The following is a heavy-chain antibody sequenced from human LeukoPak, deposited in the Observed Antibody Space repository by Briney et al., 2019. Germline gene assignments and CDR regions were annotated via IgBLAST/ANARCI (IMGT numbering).Heavy chain of an antibody. CDR1: GGSISSYY. V-gene: IGHV4-59*01. CDR3: ARGDDGANFDY. J-gene: IGHJ4*02. D-gene: IGHD4/OR15-4a*01. Sequence: SETLSLTCTVSGGSISSYYWSWIRQPPGKGLEWIGYIYYSGSTNYNPSLKSRVTISVDTSKNQFSLKLSSVTAADTAVYSCARGDDGANFDYWGQGTLVTVSS. CDR2: IYYSGST.